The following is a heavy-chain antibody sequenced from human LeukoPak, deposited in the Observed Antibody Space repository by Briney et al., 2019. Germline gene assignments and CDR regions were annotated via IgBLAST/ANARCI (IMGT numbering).Heavy chain of an antibody. CDR3: ARVDWKRSLDY. Sequence: GASVKVSCKASGYTFTGYYMHWVRQAPGQGLEWMGGIIPIFGTANYAQKFQGRVTITADKSTSTAYMELSSLRSEDTAVYYCARVDWKRSLDYWGQGTLVTVSS. CDR1: GYTFTGYY. V-gene: IGHV1-69*06. J-gene: IGHJ4*02. D-gene: IGHD3-9*01. CDR2: IIPIFGTA.